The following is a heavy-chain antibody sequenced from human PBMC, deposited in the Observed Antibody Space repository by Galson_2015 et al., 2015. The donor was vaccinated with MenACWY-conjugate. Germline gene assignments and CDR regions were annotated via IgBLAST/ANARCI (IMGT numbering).Heavy chain of an antibody. J-gene: IGHJ4*02. V-gene: IGHV4-31*03. Sequence: TLSLTCTVSGGSISSGGYYWSWIRQHPGKGLEWIGYIYYSGSTYYNPSLKSRVTISVDTSKNQFSLKLSSVTAADTAVYYCARVFSGYYQGAAPNFDYWGQGTLVTVSS. CDR2: IYYSGST. CDR3: ARVFSGYYQGAAPNFDY. D-gene: IGHD3-22*01. CDR1: GGSISSGGYY.